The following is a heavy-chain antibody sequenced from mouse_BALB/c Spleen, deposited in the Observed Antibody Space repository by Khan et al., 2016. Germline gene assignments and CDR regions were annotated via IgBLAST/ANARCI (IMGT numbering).Heavy chain of an antibody. Sequence: QVQLQQSGPGLVAPSQSLSITCTVSGFSLTNSGVHWVRRPPRKGLDWLGVIWAGGSTDYNSALMSRLSITRDTTQNQVFLKMNSLQTDDTAMYYCARDDQDFDAWFASWGQGTLVTVSA. CDR3: ARDDQDFDAWFAS. CDR2: IWAGGST. J-gene: IGHJ3*01. V-gene: IGHV2-9*02. CDR1: GFSLTNSG.